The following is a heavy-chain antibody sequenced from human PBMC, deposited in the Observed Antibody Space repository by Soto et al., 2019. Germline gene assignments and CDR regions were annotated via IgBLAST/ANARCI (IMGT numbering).Heavy chain of an antibody. V-gene: IGHV3-11*01. Sequence: GXLRPSCAASGFTCSDYYMRSIRSAPGKELEWVSYISSSGSTIYYADSVKGRFTISRDNAKNSLYLQMNSLRAEDTAVYYCARDGSGSSYYYYYYYMDVWGKGTTVTVSS. CDR1: GFTCSDYY. CDR3: ARDGSGSSYYYYYYYMDV. CDR2: ISSSGSTI. D-gene: IGHD3-10*01. J-gene: IGHJ6*03.